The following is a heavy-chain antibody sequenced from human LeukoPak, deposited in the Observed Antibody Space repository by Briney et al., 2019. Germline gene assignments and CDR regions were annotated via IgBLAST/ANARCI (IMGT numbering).Heavy chain of an antibody. J-gene: IGHJ4*02. CDR2: ISSNGGST. D-gene: IGHD6-13*01. V-gene: IGHV3-64*01. Sequence: GGSLRLXCAASGFIFSTYAMHWVRQAPGKGLEYVSSISSNGGSTYYANSVTGRFTISRDNSKTTLYLQVGSLRAEDMAVYYCARRAAAGPLYFDYWGQGTLVTVSS. CDR1: GFIFSTYA. CDR3: ARRAAAGPLYFDY.